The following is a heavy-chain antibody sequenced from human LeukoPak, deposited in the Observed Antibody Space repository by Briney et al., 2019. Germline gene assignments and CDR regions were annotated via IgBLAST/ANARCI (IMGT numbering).Heavy chain of an antibody. Sequence: PGGSLRLSCAASGLTFSDYYMSWIRQAPGKGLEWVSHISSNGSTIYYADSVKGRFTISRDNAKNSLYLQMNSLRAEDTAVYYCARDPTNGDNWFDHWGQGTLVTVSS. CDR3: ARDPTNGDNWFDH. D-gene: IGHD2-8*01. CDR2: ISSNGSTI. J-gene: IGHJ5*02. V-gene: IGHV3-11*04. CDR1: GLTFSDYY.